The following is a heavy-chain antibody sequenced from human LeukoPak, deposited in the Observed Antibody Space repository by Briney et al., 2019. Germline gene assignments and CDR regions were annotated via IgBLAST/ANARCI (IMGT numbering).Heavy chain of an antibody. D-gene: IGHD2-21*02. CDR1: GFTFSSYG. Sequence: GGSLRLSCAASGFTFSSYGMHWVRQAPGKGLEWVAVIWYDGSNKYYADSVKGRFTISRDNSKNTLYLQMNSLRAEDTAVYYCAGDNCGGDCYSDYWGQGTLVTVSS. CDR2: IWYDGSNK. V-gene: IGHV3-33*01. J-gene: IGHJ4*02. CDR3: AGDNCGGDCYSDY.